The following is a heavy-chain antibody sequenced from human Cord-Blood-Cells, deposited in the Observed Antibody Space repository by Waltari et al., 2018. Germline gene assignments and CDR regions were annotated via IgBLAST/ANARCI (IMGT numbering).Heavy chain of an antibody. J-gene: IGHJ4*02. V-gene: IGHV4-39*01. CDR3: ASRRRDGYNYYFDY. D-gene: IGHD5-12*01. CDR2: IYYSGST. Sequence: QLQLQESGPGLVKPSETLSLPCTASVGPISSSSYYWGWIPQPPGKGLEWIGSIYYSGSTYYNPSLKSRVTISVDTSKNQFSLKLSSVTAADTAVYYCASRRRDGYNYYFDYWGQGTLVTVSS. CDR1: VGPISSSSYY.